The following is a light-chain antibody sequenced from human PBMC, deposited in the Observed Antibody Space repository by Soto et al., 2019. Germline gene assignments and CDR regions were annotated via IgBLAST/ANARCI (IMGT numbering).Light chain of an antibody. CDR2: DAS. Sequence: DIQMTQSPSSLSASVGDRVTITCQASQDISNYLNWYQQKPGKAPKLLIYDASNLETGVPSRFSGSGSGTDFTFTISILQPEDIATYYCQQYDNLLFTFGPGTKVDIK. J-gene: IGKJ3*01. CDR3: QQYDNLLFT. CDR1: QDISNY. V-gene: IGKV1-33*01.